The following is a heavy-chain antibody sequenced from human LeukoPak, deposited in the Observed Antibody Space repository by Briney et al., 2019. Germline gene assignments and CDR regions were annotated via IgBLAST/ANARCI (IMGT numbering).Heavy chain of an antibody. J-gene: IGHJ3*02. D-gene: IGHD6-13*01. CDR3: AKDISKRQQLDGCAFDI. CDR1: GFTFSDHY. V-gene: IGHV3-43*02. CDR2: ISGSGDRT. Sequence: TGGSLRLSCAASGFTFSDHYMDWVRQAPGKGLEWVSLISGSGDRTYHGESVKGRFTISRDNSKNSLYLQINSLRSEDTALYYCAKDISKRQQLDGCAFDIWGQGTMVTVSS.